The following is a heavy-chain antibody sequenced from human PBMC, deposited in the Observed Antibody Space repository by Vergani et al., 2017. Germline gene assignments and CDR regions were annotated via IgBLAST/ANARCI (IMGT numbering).Heavy chain of an antibody. Sequence: QVQLVESGGGVVQPGKSLRLSCAASGFSFSSYGMNWVRQAPGKGLEWVAVIWYDGSKKYYRDSVKGRFTISRNNTKNTLYLQMNSLRAEDTAVYYCVRDHYDILTGNGWWFDPWGQGTLVTVSS. V-gene: IGHV3-33*01. J-gene: IGHJ5*02. D-gene: IGHD3-9*01. CDR1: GFSFSSYG. CDR3: VRDHYDILTGNGWWFDP. CDR2: IWYDGSKK.